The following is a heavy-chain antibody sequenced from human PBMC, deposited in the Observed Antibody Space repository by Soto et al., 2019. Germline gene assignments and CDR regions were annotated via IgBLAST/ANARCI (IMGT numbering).Heavy chain of an antibody. D-gene: IGHD6-6*01. Sequence: GGSLRLSCAASGFTFSSYSMNWVRQAPGKGLEWVSSISSSSYIYYADSVKGRFTISRDNAKNSLYLQMNSLRAEDTAVYYCARAGEYSSSSFDYWGQGTLVTVSS. CDR2: ISSSSYI. CDR1: GFTFSSYS. V-gene: IGHV3-21*01. CDR3: ARAGEYSSSSFDY. J-gene: IGHJ4*02.